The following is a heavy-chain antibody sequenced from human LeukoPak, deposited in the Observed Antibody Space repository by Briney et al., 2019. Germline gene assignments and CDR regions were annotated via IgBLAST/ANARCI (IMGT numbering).Heavy chain of an antibody. CDR2: MNPNSGNT. J-gene: IGHJ3*02. D-gene: IGHD5-18*01. V-gene: IGHV1-8*03. Sequence: GASVKVSCKASGYTFTSYDINWVRQATGQGLEWMGWMNPNSGNTGYAQKFQGRVTITRNTSISTAYMELSSLRSEDTAVYYCARGLGTSGYSFLWDDAFDIWGQGTMVTVSS. CDR3: ARGLGTSGYSFLWDDAFDI. CDR1: GYTFTSYD.